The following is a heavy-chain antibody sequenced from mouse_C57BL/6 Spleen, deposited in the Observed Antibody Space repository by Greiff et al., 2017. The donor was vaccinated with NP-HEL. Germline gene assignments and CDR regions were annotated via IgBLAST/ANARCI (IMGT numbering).Heavy chain of an antibody. D-gene: IGHD3-2*02. V-gene: IGHV1-69*01. CDR2: IDPSDSYT. CDR1: GYTFTSYC. Sequence: VQLQQPGAELVMPGASVKLSCKASGYTFTSYCMHWVKQRPGQGLEWIGEIDPSDSYTNYNQKFKGKTTLTVDTSSSTAYMQLSSLTSEDSAVYYGARERRAQVSFDYWGQGTTLTVSS. J-gene: IGHJ2*01. CDR3: ARERRAQVSFDY.